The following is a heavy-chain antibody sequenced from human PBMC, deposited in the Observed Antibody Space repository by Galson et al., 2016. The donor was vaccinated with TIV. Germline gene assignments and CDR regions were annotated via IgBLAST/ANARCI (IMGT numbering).Heavy chain of an antibody. V-gene: IGHV1-46*01. CDR2: IDPSTGGT. CDR3: AVWSNIYYFAL. CDR1: GYTFISYY. J-gene: IGHJ4*02. D-gene: IGHD2-21*01. Sequence: SVKVSCKAAGYTFISYYMHWVRQAPGQGLEWVGVIDPSTGGTTCAQKFQGRVTLTRDTSTNTVYVDLSSLRSDDTAVFYCAVWSNIYYFALWGQGTLITVSS.